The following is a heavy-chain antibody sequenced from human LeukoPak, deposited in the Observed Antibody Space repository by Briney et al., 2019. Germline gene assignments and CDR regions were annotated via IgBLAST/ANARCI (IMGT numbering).Heavy chain of an antibody. V-gene: IGHV4-59*01. CDR2: IYYSGST. CDR1: GGSISSYY. CDR3: ARTGEIRRSSYGYFFDY. D-gene: IGHD5-18*01. J-gene: IGHJ4*02. Sequence: SETLSLTCTVSGGSISSYYWSWIRQPPGKGLEWIGYIYYSGSTNYNPSLKSRVTISVDTSKNQFSLKLSSVTAADTAVYYCARTGEIRRSSYGYFFDYWGQGTLVTVPS.